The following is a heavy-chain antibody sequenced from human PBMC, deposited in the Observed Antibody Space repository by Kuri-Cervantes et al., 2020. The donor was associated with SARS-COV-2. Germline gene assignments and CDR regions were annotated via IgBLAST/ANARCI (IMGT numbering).Heavy chain of an antibody. V-gene: IGHV3-15*01. Sequence: GESLKISCAASGFTFSDHYMDWVRQAPGKGLEWVGRIKSKTDGGTTDYAAPVKGRFTISRNDSKNTLYLQMNSLKTEDTAVYYCTTEPLDYYDFWSGYPDYWGQGNRVTVSS. D-gene: IGHD3-3*01. CDR3: TTEPLDYYDFWSGYPDY. CDR1: GFTFSDHY. CDR2: IKSKTDGGTT. J-gene: IGHJ4*02.